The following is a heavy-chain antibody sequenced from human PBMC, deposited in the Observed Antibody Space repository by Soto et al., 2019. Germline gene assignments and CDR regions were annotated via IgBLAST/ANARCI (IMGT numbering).Heavy chain of an antibody. V-gene: IGHV4-30-4*01. CDR3: ARVDRWLRYGMDV. D-gene: IGHD5-12*01. Sequence: TLSLTCTVSGGSISSGDYYWSWIRQPPGKGLEWIGYIYYSGSTYYNPSLKSRVTMSVDTSKNQFSLKLSSVTAADTAVYYCARVDRWLRYGMDVWGQGTTVTVSS. CDR2: IYYSGST. J-gene: IGHJ6*02. CDR1: GGSISSGDYY.